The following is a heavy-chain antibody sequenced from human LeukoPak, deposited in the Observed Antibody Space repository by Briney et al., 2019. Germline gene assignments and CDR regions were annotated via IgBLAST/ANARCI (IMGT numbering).Heavy chain of an antibody. V-gene: IGHV3-21*01. D-gene: IGHD3-9*01. CDR2: ISSSSSYI. CDR1: GFTFSSYS. Sequence: PGGSLRLSCAASGFTFSSYSINWVRQAPGKGLEWVSSISSSSSYIYYADSVKGRFTISRDDAKNSLYLQMNSLRAEDTAVYYCARDAPYYDILTGYYTAAEYFQHWGQGTLVTVSS. J-gene: IGHJ1*01. CDR3: ARDAPYYDILTGYYTAAEYFQH.